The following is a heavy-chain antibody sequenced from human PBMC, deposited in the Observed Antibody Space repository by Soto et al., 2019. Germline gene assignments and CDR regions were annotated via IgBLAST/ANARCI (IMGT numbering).Heavy chain of an antibody. D-gene: IGHD6-19*01. CDR3: AKDIREYSSGWTYFDY. CDR2: ITWNSGSR. Sequence: EVQLVESGGGLVQPGRSLKLSCAASGFTFHDYPMHWVRQGQGKGLEWVSGITWNSGSRDYADSVKGRFTISRDNAKNSLYLQMNSLRPEDTALFYCAKDIREYSSGWTYFDYWGHGTLVTVSP. J-gene: IGHJ4*01. CDR1: GFTFHDYP. V-gene: IGHV3-9*01.